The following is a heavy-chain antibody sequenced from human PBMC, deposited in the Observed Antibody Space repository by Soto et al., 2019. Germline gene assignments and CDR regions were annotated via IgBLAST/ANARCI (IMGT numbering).Heavy chain of an antibody. Sequence: QVQLQQWGAGLLKPSETLSLTCAVYGGSFSGYYWSWIRQPPGKGLEWIGEINHSGSTNYNPSLKSRVTISVDTSKNQFSLKLSSVTAADTAVYYCARFRPVLRFLEWLFDYWGQGTLVTVSS. CDR1: GGSFSGYY. CDR3: ARFRPVLRFLEWLFDY. J-gene: IGHJ4*02. CDR2: INHSGST. D-gene: IGHD3-3*01. V-gene: IGHV4-34*01.